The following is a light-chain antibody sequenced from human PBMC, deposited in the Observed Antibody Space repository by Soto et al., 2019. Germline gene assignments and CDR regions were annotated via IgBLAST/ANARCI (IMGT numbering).Light chain of an antibody. CDR2: HAS. Sequence: AIQMTQSPSSRSASVVERVTITFRASQSISSYLNWYQQKPGKAPKLLIYHASTLQSGVPSRFSGSGSGTDFTLAISSLQPEDSATYYCLQDINYPWTFGQGTKVDNK. V-gene: IGKV1-6*01. J-gene: IGKJ1*01. CDR3: LQDINYPWT. CDR1: QSISSY.